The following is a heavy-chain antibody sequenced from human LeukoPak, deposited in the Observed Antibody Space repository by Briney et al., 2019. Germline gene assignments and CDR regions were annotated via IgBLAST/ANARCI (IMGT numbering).Heavy chain of an antibody. Sequence: PSETLSLTCTVSGGSISSYYWSWIRQPAGKGLEWIGRIYTSGSTNYNPSLKSRVTMSVDTSKNQFSLKLSSVTAADTAVYYCARDSYYYDSSGHYYFDYWGQGTLVTVSS. CDR1: GGSISSYY. J-gene: IGHJ4*02. CDR3: ARDSYYYDSSGHYYFDY. CDR2: IYTSGST. D-gene: IGHD3-22*01. V-gene: IGHV4-4*07.